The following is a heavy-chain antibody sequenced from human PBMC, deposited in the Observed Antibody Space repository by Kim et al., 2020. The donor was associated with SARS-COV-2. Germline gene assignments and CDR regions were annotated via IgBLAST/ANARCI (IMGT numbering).Heavy chain of an antibody. CDR3: ASQLRMTMLVVVHYGFHI. J-gene: IGHJ3*02. V-gene: IGHV1-2*02. CDR1: GYTFTDYY. CDR2: INPNSGGT. D-gene: IGHD3-22*01. Sequence: ASVKVSCKASGYTFTDYYIHWVRQAPGQGLEWMGWINPNSGGTYYAQKFQGRVTVTRDTSISTAYMELSRLRSDDTAVYYCASQLRMTMLVVVHYGFHIWGQGTMVTVSS.